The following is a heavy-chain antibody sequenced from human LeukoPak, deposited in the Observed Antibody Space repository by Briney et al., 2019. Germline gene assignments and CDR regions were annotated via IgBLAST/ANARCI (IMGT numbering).Heavy chain of an antibody. CDR3: ARDQASMTPGY. D-gene: IGHD1-14*01. CDR1: GFTFSSYG. CDR2: IWYDGSNK. Sequence: GGSLRLSCAASGFTFSSYGMHWVRQAPGKGLEWVAVIWYDGSNKYYADSVKGRFTISRDNSKNTLYLQMNSLRAEDTAVYYCARDQASMTPGYWGQGTLVTVSS. V-gene: IGHV3-33*01. J-gene: IGHJ4*02.